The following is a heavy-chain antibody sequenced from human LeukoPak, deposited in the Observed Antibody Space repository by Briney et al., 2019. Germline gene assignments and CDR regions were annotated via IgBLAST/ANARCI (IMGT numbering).Heavy chain of an antibody. CDR3: ASERPSSSWYDY. Sequence: GGSLRLSCAASGFPFSTYLMTWVRQAPGKGLEWVANIKRDGTEKYYVNSVKGRFSISRDNAKNSLYLQMNSLRAEDTAVYYCASERPSSSWYDYWGQGTLVTVSS. J-gene: IGHJ4*02. CDR1: GFPFSTYL. V-gene: IGHV3-7*01. D-gene: IGHD6-13*01. CDR2: IKRDGTEK.